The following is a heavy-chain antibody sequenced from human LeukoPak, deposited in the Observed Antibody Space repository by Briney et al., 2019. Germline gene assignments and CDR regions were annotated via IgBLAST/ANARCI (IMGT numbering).Heavy chain of an antibody. CDR1: GGSISSYY. Sequence: SETLSLTCTVSGGSISSYYWSWILQPPGKGLEWIGYIYYSGSTNYNPSLKSRVTMSVDTSKKQLSLKLKSVTAADTAVYYCARGDYYESSGYYYFEYWGQGTLVTVSS. V-gene: IGHV4-59*01. CDR3: ARGDYYESSGYYYFEY. D-gene: IGHD3-22*01. CDR2: IYYSGST. J-gene: IGHJ4*02.